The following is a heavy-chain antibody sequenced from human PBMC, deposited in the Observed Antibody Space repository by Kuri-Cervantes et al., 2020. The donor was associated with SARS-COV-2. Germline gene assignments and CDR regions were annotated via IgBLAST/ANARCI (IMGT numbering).Heavy chain of an antibody. Sequence: ASVNVSCKASGYTFTSYGISWVRQAPGQGLEWMGWISAYNGNTNYAQKLQGRVTMTTDTSTSTAYMELRSLRSDDTAVYYCARDTPLVVAAHLGYTANAFDIWGQGTMVTVSS. V-gene: IGHV1-18*01. CDR2: ISAYNGNT. J-gene: IGHJ3*02. D-gene: IGHD2-15*01. CDR3: ARDTPLVVAAHLGYTANAFDI. CDR1: GYTFTSYG.